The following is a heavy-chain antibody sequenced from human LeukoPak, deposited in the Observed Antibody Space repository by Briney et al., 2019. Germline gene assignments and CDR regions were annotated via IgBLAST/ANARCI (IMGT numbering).Heavy chain of an antibody. J-gene: IGHJ4*02. CDR1: GFTSSSYA. D-gene: IGHD3-22*01. CDR3: AKHYYDSSGYYEGPVDY. CDR2: ISGSGGST. Sequence: PRGSLRLSCAASGFTSSSYAMSWVRQAPGKGLEWVSAISGSGGSTYYADSVKGRFTISRDNSKNTLYLQMNSLRAEDTAVYYCAKHYYDSSGYYEGPVDYWGQGTLVTVSS. V-gene: IGHV3-23*01.